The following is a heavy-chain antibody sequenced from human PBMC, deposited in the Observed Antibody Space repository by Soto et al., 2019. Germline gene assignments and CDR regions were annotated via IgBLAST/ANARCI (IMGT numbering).Heavy chain of an antibody. CDR1: GYTFTSYG. J-gene: IGHJ5*02. D-gene: IGHD6-19*01. CDR2: ISAYNGNT. V-gene: IGHV1-18*01. CDR3: ARDQNSGWYNWFDP. Sequence: GASVKVSCTASGYTFTSYGISWVRQAPGQGLEWMGWISAYNGNTNYAQKLQGRVTMTTDTSTSTAYMELRSLRSDDTAVYYCARDQNSGWYNWFDPWGQGTLVTVSS.